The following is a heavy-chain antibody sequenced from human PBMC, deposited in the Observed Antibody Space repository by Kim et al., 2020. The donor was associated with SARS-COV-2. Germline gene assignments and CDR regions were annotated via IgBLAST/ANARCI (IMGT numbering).Heavy chain of an antibody. D-gene: IGHD2-15*01. J-gene: IGHJ5*02. CDR3: AKDVGESVGSNWFDP. CDR2: IIPIFDTT. V-gene: IGHV1-69*13. Sequence: VKVSCKASGGTFSNYAISWLRQARGQGLEWMGGIIPIFDTTYYAQKFQGRVTITADESTSTAYMELSSLTSEDTAIYYCAKDVGESVGSNWFDPWGQG. CDR1: GGTFSNYA.